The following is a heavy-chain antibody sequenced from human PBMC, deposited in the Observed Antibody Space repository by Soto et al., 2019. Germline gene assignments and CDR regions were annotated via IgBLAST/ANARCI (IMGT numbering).Heavy chain of an antibody. D-gene: IGHD3-10*01. J-gene: IGHJ5*02. Sequence: NLPETLSLTCTVSCGAINSYYWTWIRQPSGKGLEWIGRIYSSGSTKYSPSLQSRVTSSLDTAKNQFSLGLTSVTAADTAVYYCERAPSFSHRFDPWAQ. CDR3: ERAPSFSHRFDP. CDR1: CGAINSYY. CDR2: IYSSGST. V-gene: IGHV4-4*07.